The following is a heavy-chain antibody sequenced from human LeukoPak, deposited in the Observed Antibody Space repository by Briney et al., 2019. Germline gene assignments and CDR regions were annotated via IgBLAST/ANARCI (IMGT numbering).Heavy chain of an antibody. Sequence: SETLSLTCTVSGGSSSTNSYYWGWIRQPPGKGLEWIGSIYYSGSTYYNPSLKSRVTISVDTSKNQFSLKLSSVTAADTAVYYCARPATTYYYGSGSYPIAYYFDYWGQGTLVTVSS. CDR3: ARPATTYYYGSGSYPIAYYFDY. CDR2: IYYSGST. J-gene: IGHJ4*02. V-gene: IGHV4-39*01. D-gene: IGHD3-10*01. CDR1: GGSSSTNSYY.